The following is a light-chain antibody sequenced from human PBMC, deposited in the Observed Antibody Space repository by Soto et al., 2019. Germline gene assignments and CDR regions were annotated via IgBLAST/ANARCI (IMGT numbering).Light chain of an antibody. CDR2: EVT. CDR1: SSDVGGYNF. Sequence: QSALTQPPYASGSPGQSVTISCTGTSSDVGGYNFVSWYQQHPGKAPKLMIYEVTKRPSGVPSRFSGSKSGNTASLTVSGLQAEDEADYYCSSYAGSSNLGVFGGGTKLTVL. J-gene: IGLJ3*02. V-gene: IGLV2-8*01. CDR3: SSYAGSSNLGV.